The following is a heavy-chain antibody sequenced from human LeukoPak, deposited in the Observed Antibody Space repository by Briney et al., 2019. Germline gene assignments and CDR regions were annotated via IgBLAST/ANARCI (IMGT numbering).Heavy chain of an antibody. CDR1: GFTCSSYA. Sequence: GGSLTLSCAASGFTCSSYAMSWVRQAPGKGLEWVSAISGSGGSTYYADSVKGRFTISRDNSKNTLYLQMNSLRAEDTAVYYCAKDTTVAGNYDYWGQGTLVTVSS. J-gene: IGHJ4*02. CDR3: AKDTTVAGNYDY. D-gene: IGHD6-19*01. CDR2: ISGSGGST. V-gene: IGHV3-23*01.